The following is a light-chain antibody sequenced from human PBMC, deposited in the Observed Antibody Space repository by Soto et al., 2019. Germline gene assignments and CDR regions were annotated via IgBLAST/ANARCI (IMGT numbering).Light chain of an antibody. CDR2: AAS. CDR1: QSISSY. Sequence: DIQMTQSPSSLSASVGDRVTITCRPSQSISSYLNWYQQKPGKAPKLLIYAASSLQSGVPSRFSGSGSGTDFTLTISSLQPEDFAVYYCQQSYRTPLTFGGGTKVDIK. J-gene: IGKJ4*01. CDR3: QQSYRTPLT. V-gene: IGKV1-39*01.